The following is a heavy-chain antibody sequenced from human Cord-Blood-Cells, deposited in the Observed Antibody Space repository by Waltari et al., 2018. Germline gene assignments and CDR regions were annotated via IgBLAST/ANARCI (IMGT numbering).Heavy chain of an antibody. CDR3: ARVKVVRAFDI. Sequence: QVQLVESGGGVVQPGRSLRLSCAASGFTFRSYAMPWVRPAPGKGLEWVAVISYDGSNKYYADSVKGRFTISRDNSKNTLYLQMNSLRAEDTAVYYCARVKVVRAFDIWGQGTMVTVSS. J-gene: IGHJ3*02. D-gene: IGHD2-15*01. CDR1: GFTFRSYA. CDR2: ISYDGSNK. V-gene: IGHV3-30-3*01.